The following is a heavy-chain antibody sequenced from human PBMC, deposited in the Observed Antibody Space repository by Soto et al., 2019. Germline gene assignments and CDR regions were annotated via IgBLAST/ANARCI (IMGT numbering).Heavy chain of an antibody. Sequence: ASVKVSCKASGGTFSSYAISWVRQAPGQGLEWMGGIIPIFGTANYAKKFQGRVTITADESTSTAYMALSSLRSEDTAVYYCASTYCGGDCYWVDAFDIWGQGTMVTVSS. J-gene: IGHJ3*02. CDR3: ASTYCGGDCYWVDAFDI. D-gene: IGHD2-21*02. CDR1: GGTFSSYA. V-gene: IGHV1-69*13. CDR2: IIPIFGTA.